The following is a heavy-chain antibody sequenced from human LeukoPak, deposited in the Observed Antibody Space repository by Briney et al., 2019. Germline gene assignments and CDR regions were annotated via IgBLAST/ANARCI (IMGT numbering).Heavy chain of an antibody. J-gene: IGHJ4*02. CDR1: GFSSSNYG. V-gene: IGHV3-15*01. CDR2: TISKNNGGTT. D-gene: IGHD5-24*01. Sequence: PGRSLRLSCAVPGFSSSNYGMHSVRQAPGKGLEWVGRTISKNNGGTTDYAAPVKGRFTISRDDSRNTLFLQMNSLTIEDTAVYYCTTERWAIDSWGQGTLVTVSS. CDR3: TTERWAIDS.